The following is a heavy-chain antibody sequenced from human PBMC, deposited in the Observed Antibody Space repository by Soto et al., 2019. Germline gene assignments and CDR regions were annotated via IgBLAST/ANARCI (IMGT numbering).Heavy chain of an antibody. CDR1: GGSISSGGYY. CDR3: ASGGYCSGGSCYSTFDY. J-gene: IGHJ4*02. D-gene: IGHD2-15*01. V-gene: IGHV4-31*03. Sequence: SETLSLTCTVSGGSISSGGYYWSWIRQHPGKGLEWIGYIYYSGSTYHNPSLKSRVTISVDTSKNQFSLKLSSVTAADTAVYYCASGGYCSGGSCYSTFDYWGQGTLVTVSS. CDR2: IYYSGST.